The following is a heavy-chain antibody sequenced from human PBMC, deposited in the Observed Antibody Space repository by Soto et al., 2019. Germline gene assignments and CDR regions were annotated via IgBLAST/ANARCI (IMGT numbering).Heavy chain of an antibody. J-gene: IGHJ4*01. V-gene: IGHV4-31*03. CDR2: IFSGGST. Sequence: SETLSLTCTVSNDSIDSRSYYWSWLRQHPGEGLEWIGYIFSGGSTFYNPSLKRRVTISMDTSRKSFSLNLRSVTAADSAVYYCARNLSAATSEVVFDDWGQGTLVTVSS. CDR3: ARNLSAATSEVVFDD. CDR1: NDSIDSRSYY. D-gene: IGHD6-13*01.